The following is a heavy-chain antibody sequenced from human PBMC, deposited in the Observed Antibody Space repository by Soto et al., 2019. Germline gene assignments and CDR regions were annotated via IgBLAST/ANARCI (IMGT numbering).Heavy chain of an antibody. CDR3: ARQRTSGVTQAYFDV. CDR2: IYYSGST. J-gene: IGHJ4*02. CDR1: GDSISSSRYY. D-gene: IGHD2-21*02. Sequence: KSSEALSPTCTDPGDSISSSRYYWGWIRKPPGKGLEWIRSIYYSGSTYNNPSLRSRVSMSIDTSKDQFSLKLKAVTAADTALYFCARQRTSGVTQAYFDVWGPGALVPVSS. V-gene: IGHV4-39*01.